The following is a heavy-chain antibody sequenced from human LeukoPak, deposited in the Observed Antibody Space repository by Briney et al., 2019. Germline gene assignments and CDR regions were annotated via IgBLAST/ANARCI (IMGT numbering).Heavy chain of an antibody. Sequence: ASVKVSCKASGYTFTGYYIHWVRQAPGQGLEWMGWINPKSGGTKYAQKFQGRVTMTRDTSISTAYMELSRLRSDDTAVYYCAREAYYDYVWGSYRYRYFDYWGQGTLVTVSS. CDR1: GYTFTGYY. CDR3: AREAYYDYVWGSYRYRYFDY. D-gene: IGHD3-16*02. CDR2: INPKSGGT. V-gene: IGHV1-2*02. J-gene: IGHJ4*02.